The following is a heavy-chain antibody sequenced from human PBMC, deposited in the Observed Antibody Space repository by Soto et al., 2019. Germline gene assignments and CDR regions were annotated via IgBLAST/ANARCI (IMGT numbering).Heavy chain of an antibody. D-gene: IGHD3-16*01. J-gene: IGHJ5*02. CDR2: VYHSGST. Sequence: SETLSLTCAVSGGSISSGGYSWSWVRQPPGKGLEWIGYVYHSGSTYYNPSLKSRVTISGDRSKNQFSLKLSSVTAADTAVYYCARGGSGGFDPWGQGTLVTVSS. CDR1: GGSISSGGYS. CDR3: ARGGSGGFDP. V-gene: IGHV4-30-2*01.